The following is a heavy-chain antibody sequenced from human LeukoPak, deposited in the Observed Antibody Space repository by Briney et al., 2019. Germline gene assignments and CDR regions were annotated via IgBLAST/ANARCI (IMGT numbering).Heavy chain of an antibody. V-gene: IGHV3-21*01. CDR1: GFTFSSYS. CDR2: ISSSSSYI. Sequence: GGSLRLSCAASGFTFSSYSMNWVRQAPGKGLEWVSSISSSSSYIYYADSVKGRFTISRDNAKNSLYLQMNSLRAEDTAVYYCARDSGRYYGSGSLDYWGQGTLVTVSS. J-gene: IGHJ4*02. CDR3: ARDSGRYYGSGSLDY. D-gene: IGHD3-10*01.